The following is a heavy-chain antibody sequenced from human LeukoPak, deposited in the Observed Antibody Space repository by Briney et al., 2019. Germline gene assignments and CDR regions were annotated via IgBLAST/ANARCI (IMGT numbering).Heavy chain of an antibody. CDR1: GFTVSSNY. D-gene: IGHD1-1*01. CDR2: IYSGGST. CDR3: ARAYGTLRVTGGY. Sequence: PGRSLRLSCAASGFTVSSNYMSWVRQAPGKGLEWVSVIYSGGSTYYADSVKGRFTISRDNSKNTLYLQMNSLRAEDTAVYYCARAYGTLRVTGGYWGQGTLVTVSS. V-gene: IGHV3-66*01. J-gene: IGHJ4*02.